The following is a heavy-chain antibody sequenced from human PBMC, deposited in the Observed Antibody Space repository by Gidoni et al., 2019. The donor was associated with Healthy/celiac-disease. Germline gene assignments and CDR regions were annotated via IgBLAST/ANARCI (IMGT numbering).Heavy chain of an antibody. CDR2: IKSKTDGGTT. D-gene: IGHD3-10*02. CDR1: GFTFSNAW. Sequence: EVQLVESGGGLVKPGGSLRLSCAASGFTFSNAWMTWVRQAPGKGLEWVGRIKSKTDGGTTDYAAPVKGRFTISIDDSKNTLYLQMNSLKTEDTAVYYCTSRDYYVGIWIWGQGTMVTVS. CDR3: TSRDYYVGIWI. V-gene: IGHV3-15*07. J-gene: IGHJ3*02.